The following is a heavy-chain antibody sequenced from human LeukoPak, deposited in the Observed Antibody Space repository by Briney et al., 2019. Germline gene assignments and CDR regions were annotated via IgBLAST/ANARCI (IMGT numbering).Heavy chain of an antibody. CDR1: GFTVSGNY. CDR2: IYSGGST. CDR3: ARVRYSSGYYFDY. V-gene: IGHV3-66*01. J-gene: IGHJ4*02. Sequence: GVSLRLSCAASGFTVSGNYMSWVRQAPGKGLEWVSDIYSGGSTYYADSVKGRFTISRDNSKNTLYLQMNSLRAEDTAVYYCARVRYSSGYYFDYWGQRTLVTVSS. D-gene: IGHD3-22*01.